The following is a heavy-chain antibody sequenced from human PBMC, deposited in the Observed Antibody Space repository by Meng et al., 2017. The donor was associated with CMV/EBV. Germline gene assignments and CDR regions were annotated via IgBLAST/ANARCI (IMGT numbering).Heavy chain of an antibody. J-gene: IGHJ4*02. CDR3: ARESSGFPLDY. V-gene: IGHV4-4*07. CDR2: ITTSGGT. D-gene: IGHD3-22*01. CDR1: CSSMSGHH. Sequence: LTCIVSCSSMSGHHWGWIRQPAGKGLEWLGRITTSGGTDYNPSLKSRVTVSIDTSKTQFSLILSSVTAADTAVYYCARESSGFPLDYWGQGTLVTVSS.